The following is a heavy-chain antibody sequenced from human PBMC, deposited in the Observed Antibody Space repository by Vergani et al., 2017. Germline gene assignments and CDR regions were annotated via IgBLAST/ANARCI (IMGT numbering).Heavy chain of an antibody. Sequence: QVQLVESGGGVVQPGGSLRLSCAASGFTFSNNDVQWVRQAPGKGLEWVALTRYDGSNKSYADSVKGRFTISRDNSKKMLYLQMNSLRTEDTAVYYCAKRGDYGDYLGYWGQGTLVIVSS. J-gene: IGHJ4*02. CDR2: TRYDGSNK. V-gene: IGHV3-30*02. CDR1: GFTFSNND. CDR3: AKRGDYGDYLGY. D-gene: IGHD4-17*01.